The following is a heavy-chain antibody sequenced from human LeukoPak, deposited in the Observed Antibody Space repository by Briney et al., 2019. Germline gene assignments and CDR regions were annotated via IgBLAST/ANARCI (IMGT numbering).Heavy chain of an antibody. Sequence: SQTLSLTCAVSGGSISSGGYYWSRIRQPPGKGLECIGYIHYSGSTNYNPSLRSRVSISVDTSKNQFSLNLRSVTAEDTAVYYCARHSPSVKGDYFDHWGQGTLVTVSS. CDR3: ARHSPSVKGDYFDH. J-gene: IGHJ4*02. CDR2: IHYSGST. CDR1: GGSISSGGYY. V-gene: IGHV4-61*08. D-gene: IGHD2-21*01.